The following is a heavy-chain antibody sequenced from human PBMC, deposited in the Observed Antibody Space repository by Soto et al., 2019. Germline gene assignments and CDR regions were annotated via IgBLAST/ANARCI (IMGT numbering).Heavy chain of an antibody. D-gene: IGHD6-13*01. CDR1: GFTFSSYA. J-gene: IGHJ4*02. V-gene: IGHV3-23*01. CDR2: ISGSGGST. Sequence: EVQLLESGGGLVQPGGSLRLSCAASGFTFSSYAMSWVRQAPGKGLEWVSAISGSGGSTYYADSVKGRFTISRDNSKNKLCLQFNSLRAEDTAVYYCAKGAEQLELCSDYWGQGTLVTVSS. CDR3: AKGAEQLELCSDY.